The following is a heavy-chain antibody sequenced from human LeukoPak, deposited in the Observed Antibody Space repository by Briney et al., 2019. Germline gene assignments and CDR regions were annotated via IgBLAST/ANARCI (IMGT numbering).Heavy chain of an antibody. CDR3: ARDRLIYGDYGDAFDI. V-gene: IGHV4-4*07. CDR2: IYTSGST. Sequence: SETLSLTCSVSGDSISGYYWSWIRQPAGKGLEWIGRIYTSGSTNYNPSLKSRVTMSVDTSKNQFSLNLTSTTAADTAVYYCARDRLIYGDYGDAFDIWGQGTMVTVSS. CDR1: GDSISGYY. D-gene: IGHD4-17*01. J-gene: IGHJ3*02.